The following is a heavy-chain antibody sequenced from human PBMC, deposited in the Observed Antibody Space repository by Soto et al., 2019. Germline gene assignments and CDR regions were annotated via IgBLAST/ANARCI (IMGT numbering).Heavy chain of an antibody. J-gene: IGHJ3*02. CDR1: SYTFTSYG. D-gene: IGHD3-22*01. Sequence: AASVKVSCKASSYTFTSYGISWVRQAPGQGXEWMGWISAYNGNTNYAQKLQGRVTMTTDTSTSTAYMELRSLRSDDTAVYYCARDSGRYYDSSGFDAFDIWGQGTMVTVSS. CDR2: ISAYNGNT. V-gene: IGHV1-18*01. CDR3: ARDSGRYYDSSGFDAFDI.